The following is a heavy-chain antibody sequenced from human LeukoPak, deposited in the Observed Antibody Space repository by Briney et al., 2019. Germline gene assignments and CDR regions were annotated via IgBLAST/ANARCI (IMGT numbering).Heavy chain of an antibody. J-gene: IGHJ3*02. CDR1: GGSISGHY. CDR3: ARLLDNDSSGDPDTFDM. V-gene: IGHV4-59*11. Sequence: PSETLSLTCAGSGGSISGHYWSWIRQRPGKGLEWIGYVYYSGKTYYRSSLRSRVTISVDTSKNHFSLKLTSVTAADTAVYYCARLLDNDSSGDPDTFDMWGQGTMVTVSS. D-gene: IGHD3-22*01. CDR2: VYYSGKT.